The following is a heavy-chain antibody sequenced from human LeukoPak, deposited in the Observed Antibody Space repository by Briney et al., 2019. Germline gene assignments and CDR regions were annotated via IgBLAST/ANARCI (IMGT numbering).Heavy chain of an antibody. CDR1: GCCISSYC. D-gene: IGHD6-19*01. CDR3: ARHFVGGGSGWYPLWDY. V-gene: IGHV4-59*08. J-gene: IGHJ4*02. Sequence: SETLSLTCTVSGCCISSYCWSWIRQPPGKGREGIGYIYYSGSTNYNPSLQSRVTISVDTSKNQFSLKLSSVTAADTAVYYCARHFVGGGSGWYPLWDYWGQGTLVTVSS. CDR2: IYYSGST.